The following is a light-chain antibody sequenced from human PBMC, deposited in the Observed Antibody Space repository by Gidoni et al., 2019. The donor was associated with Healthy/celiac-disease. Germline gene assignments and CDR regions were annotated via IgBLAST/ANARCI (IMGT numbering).Light chain of an antibody. CDR2: DAS. Sequence: DIQMTQSPSSLSASVGDRVTITHQASQDISNYLNWYQQKPGKAPKLLIYDASNLETGVPSRFSGSGSGTDFTFTISSLQPEDIATYYCQQFLTFGQGTKLEIK. J-gene: IGKJ2*01. V-gene: IGKV1-33*01. CDR3: QQFLT. CDR1: QDISNY.